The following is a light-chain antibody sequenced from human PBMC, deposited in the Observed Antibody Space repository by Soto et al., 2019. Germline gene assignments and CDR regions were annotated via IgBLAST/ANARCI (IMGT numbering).Light chain of an antibody. CDR1: SSNIGSNT. CDR3: AAWDDSLNGVV. Sequence: QSVLTQPPSASGTPGQRVTISCSGSSSNIGSNTVNWDQQLPGTAPKLLIYSNNQWPSGVPDRFSGSKSGTSASLAISGLQSEEEADYYCAAWDDSLNGVVFGGETKLTVL. CDR2: SNN. V-gene: IGLV1-44*01. J-gene: IGLJ2*01.